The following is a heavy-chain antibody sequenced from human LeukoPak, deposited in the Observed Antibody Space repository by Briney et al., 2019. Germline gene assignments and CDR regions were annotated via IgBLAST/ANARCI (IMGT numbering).Heavy chain of an antibody. J-gene: IGHJ4*02. CDR3: AGDPLTHYPYFDY. V-gene: IGHV3-33*01. D-gene: IGHD3-10*01. CDR1: GFTFSRYG. CDR2: IWYDGSKE. Sequence: GGSLRLSCAASGFTFSRYGMHWVRQAPGKGLEWVALIWYDGSKEYYADSADSVKGRFTISRDNSKNTLYLQMNSLRAEDTAVYYCAGDPLTHYPYFDYWGQGTLVTVSS.